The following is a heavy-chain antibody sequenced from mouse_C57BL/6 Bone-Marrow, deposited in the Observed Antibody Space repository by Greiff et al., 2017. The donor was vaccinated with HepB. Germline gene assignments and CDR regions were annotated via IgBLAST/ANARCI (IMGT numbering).Heavy chain of an antibody. V-gene: IGHV10-1*01. CDR2: IRSKSNNYAT. D-gene: IGHD2-4*01. CDR1: GFSFNTYA. J-gene: IGHJ2*01. CDR3: VRHGDYDPYYFDY. Sequence: DVKLQESGGGLVQPKGSLKLSCAASGFSFNTYAMNWVRQAPGKGLEWVARIRSKSNNYATYYADSVKDRFTISRDDSESMLYLQMNNLKTEDTAMYYCVRHGDYDPYYFDYWGQGTTLTVSS.